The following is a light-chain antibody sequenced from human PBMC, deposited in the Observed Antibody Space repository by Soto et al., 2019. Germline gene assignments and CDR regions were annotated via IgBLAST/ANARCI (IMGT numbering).Light chain of an antibody. CDR3: TSSTSRGTYV. CDR2: NVS. J-gene: IGLJ1*01. CDR1: SSDVGAYNF. V-gene: IGLV2-14*03. Sequence: SVLTQPASVSGSPGQSITISCTGTSSDVGAYNFVSWYRQHPGKAPKLIIYNVSDRPSGVSNRFSGSKSANTASLTISGLQAEDEADYYCTSSTSRGTYVFGTGTRSPS.